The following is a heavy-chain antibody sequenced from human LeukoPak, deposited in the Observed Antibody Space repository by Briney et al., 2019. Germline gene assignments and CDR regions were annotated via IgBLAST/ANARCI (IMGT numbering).Heavy chain of an antibody. CDR3: ARDPPQERGYSYGFDY. V-gene: IGHV3-21*01. D-gene: IGHD5-18*01. J-gene: IGHJ4*02. CDR2: ISSSSSYI. Sequence: GGSLRLSCAASGFTFSSYSMNWVRQAPGKGLEWVSSISSSSSYIYYADSVKGRFTISRDNAKNSLYLQMNSLRAEDTAVYYCARDPPQERGYSYGFDYWGQGTLVTVSS. CDR1: GFTFSSYS.